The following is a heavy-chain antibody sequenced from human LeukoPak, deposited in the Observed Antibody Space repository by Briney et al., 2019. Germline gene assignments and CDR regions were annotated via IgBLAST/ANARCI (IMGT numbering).Heavy chain of an antibody. CDR3: ARHTYYYDSSGHKTNYFDY. D-gene: IGHD3-22*01. CDR2: IYPGDSDT. Sequence: GESLKISCKGSGYSFTSYWIGWVRQMPGKGLEWMGIIYPGDSDTRYSPSFQGQVTISADKSISTAYLQWSSLKASDTAMYYCARHTYYYDSSGHKTNYFDYWGQGTPVTVSS. CDR1: GYSFTSYW. V-gene: IGHV5-51*01. J-gene: IGHJ4*02.